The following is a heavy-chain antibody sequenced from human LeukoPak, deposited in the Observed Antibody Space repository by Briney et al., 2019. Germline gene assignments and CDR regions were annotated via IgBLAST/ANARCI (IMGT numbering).Heavy chain of an antibody. Sequence: SGTLSLTCAVYGGSFSGYYWSWIRQPPGKGLEWIGEINHSGSTNYNPSLKSRVTISVDTSKNQFSLKLSSVTAADTAVYYCARDSYGSGSYYIGGMDVWGQGTTVTVSS. V-gene: IGHV4-34*01. CDR1: GGSFSGYY. J-gene: IGHJ6*02. CDR2: INHSGST. D-gene: IGHD3-10*01. CDR3: ARDSYGSGSYYIGGMDV.